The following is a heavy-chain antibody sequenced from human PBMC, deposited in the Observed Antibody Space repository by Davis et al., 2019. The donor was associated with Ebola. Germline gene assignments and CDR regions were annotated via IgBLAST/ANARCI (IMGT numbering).Heavy chain of an antibody. CDR3: AREERFLEWLEGNYYYGMDV. D-gene: IGHD3-3*01. CDR1: GFTFSSYA. CDR2: ISYDGSNK. J-gene: IGHJ6*02. V-gene: IGHV3-30-3*01. Sequence: PGGSLRLSCAASGFTFSSYAMHWVRQAPGKGLEWVAVISYDGSNKYYADSVKGRFTISRDNSKNTLYLQMNSLRAEDTAVYYCAREERFLEWLEGNYYYGMDVWGQGTTVTVSS.